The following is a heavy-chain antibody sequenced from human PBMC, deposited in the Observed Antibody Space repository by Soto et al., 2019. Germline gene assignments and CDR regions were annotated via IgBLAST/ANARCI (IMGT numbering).Heavy chain of an antibody. CDR2: IIPILGIA. Sequence: ASVKVSCKASGGTFSSYTISWVRQAPGQGLEWKGRIIPILGIANYAQKFQGRVTITADKSSSTAYMELSSLRSEDTALYYCARDMGSSGYDSSFDYWGQGTLVTVSS. D-gene: IGHD5-12*01. V-gene: IGHV1-69*04. CDR1: GGTFSSYT. J-gene: IGHJ4*02. CDR3: ARDMGSSGYDSSFDY.